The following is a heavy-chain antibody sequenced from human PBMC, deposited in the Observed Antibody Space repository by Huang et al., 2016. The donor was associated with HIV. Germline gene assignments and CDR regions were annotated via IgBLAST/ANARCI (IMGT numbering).Heavy chain of an antibody. CDR2: ISNDGTTT. J-gene: IGHJ3*02. V-gene: IGHV3-30-3*01. CDR1: GFSFSNYE. CDR3: TREYTVAGAFDI. D-gene: IGHD5-12*01. Sequence: QGQLVESGGGVVRPGRSLRLSCAASGFSFSNYEMHWVRQDPGKRLEWVTFISNDGTTTYYANSVNGRFTISRDNFKNTLYLQMNRLRGDDTAVYYCTREYTVAGAFDIWGQGTMVTVSS.